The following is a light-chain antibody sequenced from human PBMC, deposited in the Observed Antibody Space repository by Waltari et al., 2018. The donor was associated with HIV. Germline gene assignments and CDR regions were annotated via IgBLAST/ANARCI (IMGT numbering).Light chain of an antibody. CDR3: QQYGRSSIT. J-gene: IGKJ5*01. Sequence: ELVLTQSPGTLSLSPGERATLSCRASQRVSSNYFAWYQQKPGQAPRVLIYGATSRATGVPDRFSGSGSGTDFTLSIRRLEPEDFAVYYCQQYGRSSITFGQGTRLEIK. CDR1: QRVSSNY. V-gene: IGKV3-20*01. CDR2: GAT.